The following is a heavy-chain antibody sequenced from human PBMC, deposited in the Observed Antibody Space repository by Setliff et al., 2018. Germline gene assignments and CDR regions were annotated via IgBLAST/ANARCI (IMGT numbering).Heavy chain of an antibody. CDR1: GFTFSSYS. D-gene: IGHD3-16*01. CDR3: ARDGGEY. CDR2: IWYDGSNK. J-gene: IGHJ4*02. V-gene: IGHV3-33*08. Sequence: LRLSCAASGFTFSSYSMNWVRQAPGKGLEWVAVIWYDGSNKYYADSVKGRFTISRDNSKNTLYLQMNSLRAEDTAVYYCARDGGEYWGQGTLVTVSS.